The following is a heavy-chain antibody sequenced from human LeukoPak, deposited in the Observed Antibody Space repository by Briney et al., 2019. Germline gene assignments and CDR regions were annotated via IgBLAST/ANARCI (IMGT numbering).Heavy chain of an antibody. Sequence: ASVKVSCKASGYTFTGYYMHWVRQATGQGLEWMGWMNPNSGNTGYAQKFQGRVTITRNTSISTAYMELSSLRSEDTAVYYCARVFGDYLDSWGQGTLVTVSS. CDR3: ARVFGDYLDS. CDR1: GYTFTGYY. V-gene: IGHV1-8*03. J-gene: IGHJ4*02. D-gene: IGHD3-10*01. CDR2: MNPNSGNT.